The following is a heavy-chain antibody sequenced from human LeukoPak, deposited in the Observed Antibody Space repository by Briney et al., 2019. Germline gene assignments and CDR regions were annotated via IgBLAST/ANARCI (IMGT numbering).Heavy chain of an antibody. CDR1: GGSISSSDPY. Sequence: PSETLSLTCSVSGGSISSSDPYWGWIRQPPGKGLEWIGSIYYSGSTYYNPSLKSRATISVDTSKNQFSLKLSSVTIADTTVYYCARPIAGASHGAFDIWGQGTMVSVSS. D-gene: IGHD6-13*01. J-gene: IGHJ3*02. V-gene: IGHV4-39*01. CDR2: IYYSGST. CDR3: ARPIAGASHGAFDI.